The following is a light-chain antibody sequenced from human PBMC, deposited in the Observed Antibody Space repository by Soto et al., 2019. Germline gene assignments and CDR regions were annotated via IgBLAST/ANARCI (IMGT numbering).Light chain of an antibody. CDR2: EVS. CDR1: SSDFGSYNL. Sequence: QSVLTQPASVSGSPGQSITISCTATSSDFGSYNLVSWYQQHPGKAPKLMIYEVSKRPSGVSNRFSGSKSGNTASLTISGLQAEDEADYYCCSYAGSSIFYVFGTGTKVTVL. J-gene: IGLJ1*01. CDR3: CSYAGSSIFYV. V-gene: IGLV2-23*02.